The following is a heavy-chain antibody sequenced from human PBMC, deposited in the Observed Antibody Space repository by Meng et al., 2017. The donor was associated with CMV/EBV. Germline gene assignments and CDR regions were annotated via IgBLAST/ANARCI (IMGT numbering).Heavy chain of an antibody. J-gene: IGHJ4*02. Sequence: GESLKISCAASGFTFSSYSMNWVRQAPGKGLEWVSSISSSSSYIYYADSVKGRFTISRDNAKHSLYLQMNSLRAEDTAVYYCARESGGGDWGQGTLVTVSS. CDR1: GFTFSSYS. CDR3: ARESGGGD. V-gene: IGHV3-21*01. D-gene: IGHD3-10*01. CDR2: ISSSSSYI.